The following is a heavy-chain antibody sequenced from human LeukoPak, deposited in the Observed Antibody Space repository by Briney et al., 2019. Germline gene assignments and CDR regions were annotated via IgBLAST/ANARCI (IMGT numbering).Heavy chain of an antibody. D-gene: IGHD3-22*01. CDR2: ISYDGSNK. CDR1: GFTFSSYA. CDR3: ARGYYYDSSGYPLDYYYYGMDV. V-gene: IGHV3-30-3*01. J-gene: IGHJ6*02. Sequence: PEGSLRLSCAASGFTFSSYAMHWVRQAPGKGLEWVAVISYDGSNKYYADSVKGRFTISRDNSKNTLYLQMNSLRAEDTAVYYCARGYYYDSSGYPLDYYYYGMDVWGQGTTVTVSS.